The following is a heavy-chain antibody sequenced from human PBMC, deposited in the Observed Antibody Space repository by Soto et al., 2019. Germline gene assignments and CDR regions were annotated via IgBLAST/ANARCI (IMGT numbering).Heavy chain of an antibody. D-gene: IGHD4-17*01. J-gene: IGHJ5*02. CDR3: ARDRDTTTTVWFDP. CDR1: RYTFIDCG. V-gene: IGHV1-3*01. Sequence: QVQLVQSGAEVKKPGASVKISCRPSRYTFIDCGIHWLRQARGQSVEWMGWIHAGNGHTRYSEKLQVRVTITRDTSASTAYMELSSLTSADTAVYYCARDRDTTTTVWFDPWGQGTLVTVSS. CDR2: IHAGNGHT.